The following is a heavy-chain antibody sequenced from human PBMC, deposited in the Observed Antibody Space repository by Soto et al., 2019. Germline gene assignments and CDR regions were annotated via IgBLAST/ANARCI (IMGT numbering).Heavy chain of an antibody. J-gene: IGHJ6*02. CDR2: INHSGST. Sequence: SETLSLTCAVYGGSFSGYYWSWIRQPPGKGLEWIGEINHSGSTNYNPSLKSRVTISVDTSKNQFSLKLSSVTAADTAVYYSARGLPAAILYYYYYYGMDVWGQGTTVTVSS. CDR1: GGSFSGYY. D-gene: IGHD2-2*02. V-gene: IGHV4-34*01. CDR3: ARGLPAAILYYYYYYGMDV.